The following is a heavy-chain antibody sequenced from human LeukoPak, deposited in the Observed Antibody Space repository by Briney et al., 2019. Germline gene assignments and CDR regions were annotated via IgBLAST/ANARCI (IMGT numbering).Heavy chain of an antibody. D-gene: IGHD6-13*01. CDR3: ARDQPSQAGTFEYFQH. CDR1: GGSISSGDYY. V-gene: IGHV4-30-4*08. CDR2: IYYSGTT. Sequence: PQTLSLTCTVSGGSISSGDYYWSWIRQPPGNGLEGIGYIYYSGTTYYNPSPKSRVTISVDTSKNQFSLKLSSVTAADTAVYYCARDQPSQAGTFEYFQHWGQGTLVTVSS. J-gene: IGHJ1*01.